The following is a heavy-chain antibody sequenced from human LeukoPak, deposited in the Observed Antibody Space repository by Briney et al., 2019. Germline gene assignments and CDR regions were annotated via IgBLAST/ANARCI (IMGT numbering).Heavy chain of an antibody. Sequence: GGSLRLSCAASGFTFSDYWIHWVRQAPGKGLVWVSRINTDGSITNYADSVKGRFSISRDNAKNALYLQMSSLRAEDTAVYYCARDRGPRTGFMVREAYDYWGQGTLVTVSS. CDR3: ARDRGPRTGFMVREAYDY. J-gene: IGHJ4*02. CDR1: GFTFSDYW. CDR2: INTDGSIT. V-gene: IGHV3-74*01. D-gene: IGHD3-10*01.